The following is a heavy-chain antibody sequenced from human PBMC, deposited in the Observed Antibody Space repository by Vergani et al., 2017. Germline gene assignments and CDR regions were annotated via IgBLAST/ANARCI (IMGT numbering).Heavy chain of an antibody. CDR2: IDWDDDK. J-gene: IGHJ4*02. CDR1: GFSLSTSGMR. CDR3: ARSIWFGDPSPIDF. Sequence: QVTLKESGPALVKPTQTLTLICTFSGFSLSTSGMRVSWIRQPPGKALEWLARIDWDDDKFYSTSLKTRLTISKDTSKNQVVLTLTNMDPVDTATYYCARSIWFGDPSPIDFWGQGTMVTVSS. D-gene: IGHD3-10*01. V-gene: IGHV2-70*04.